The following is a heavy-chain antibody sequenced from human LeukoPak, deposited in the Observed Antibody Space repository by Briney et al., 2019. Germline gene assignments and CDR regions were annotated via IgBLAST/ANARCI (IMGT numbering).Heavy chain of an antibody. CDR1: GGTFSGYA. J-gene: IGHJ6*03. CDR2: IIPIFGTA. V-gene: IGHV1-69*05. Sequence: ASVKVSCKASGGTFSGYAISWVRQAPGQGLEWMGGIIPIFGTANYAQKFQGRVTITTDESTSTAYMELSSLRSEDTAVYYCARAPWGYCSSTSCSDYYYYYMDVWGKGTTVTVSS. D-gene: IGHD2-2*01. CDR3: ARAPWGYCSSTSCSDYYYYYMDV.